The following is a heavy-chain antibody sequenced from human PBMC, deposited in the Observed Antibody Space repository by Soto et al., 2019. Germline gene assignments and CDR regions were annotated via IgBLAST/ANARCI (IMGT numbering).Heavy chain of an antibody. D-gene: IGHD2-21*02. CDR1: GFTFGNYA. V-gene: IGHV3-23*01. Sequence: DVQLLESGGGLVQPGGSLRLACAASGFTFGNYAINWVRLAPGKGLEWVSGISGGGGSTYYADSVKGRFTIFRDTSKNTVFLQMNSLRADDTAVYYCAKGFIVVVTVLRPDDAFDVWGQGTMVTASS. CDR2: ISGGGGST. CDR3: AKGFIVVVTVLRPDDAFDV. J-gene: IGHJ3*01.